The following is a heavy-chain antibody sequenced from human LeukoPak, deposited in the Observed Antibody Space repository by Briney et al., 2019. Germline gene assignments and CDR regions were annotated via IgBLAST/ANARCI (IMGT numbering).Heavy chain of an antibody. J-gene: IGHJ4*01. CDR1: GGSFSGYY. CDR2: INHSGST. V-gene: IGHV4-34*01. CDR3: ASSRDRYFDY. Sequence: SETLSLTCAVYGGSFSGYYWSWIRQPPGKGLEWIGEINHSGSTNYNPSLKSRVTISVDTSKNQFSLKLSSVTAADTAVYYCASSRDRYFDYWGQEPWSPSPQ. D-gene: IGHD2-2*01.